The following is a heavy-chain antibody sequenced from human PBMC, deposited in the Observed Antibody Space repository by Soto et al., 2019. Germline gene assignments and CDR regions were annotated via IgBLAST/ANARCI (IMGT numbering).Heavy chain of an antibody. J-gene: IGHJ4*02. CDR2: IYYSGST. V-gene: IGHV4-59*01. D-gene: IGHD1-1*01. CDR3: ATHECTGKFDY. CDR1: GGSILSYY. Sequence: SETLSLTCTVSGGSILSYYWSWVRQPPGKELEYIGHIYYSGSTTYNPSLKSRVTISVDTSKEQFSLKLTSVTAADTAVYYCATHECTGKFDYWGQGTLVTVSS.